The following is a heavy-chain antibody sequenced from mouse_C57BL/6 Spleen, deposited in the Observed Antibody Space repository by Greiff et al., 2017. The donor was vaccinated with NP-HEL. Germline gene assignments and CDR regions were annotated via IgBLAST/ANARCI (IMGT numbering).Heavy chain of an antibody. D-gene: IGHD2-3*01. Sequence: EVMLVESGGGLVKPGGSLKLSCAASGFTFSDYGMHWVRQAPEKGLEWVAYISSGSSTIYYADTVKGRFTISSDNAKNTLFLQMTSLRSEDTAMYYCARDGYYLYYAMDYWGQGTSVTVSS. J-gene: IGHJ4*01. CDR3: ARDGYYLYYAMDY. CDR2: ISSGSSTI. V-gene: IGHV5-17*01. CDR1: GFTFSDYG.